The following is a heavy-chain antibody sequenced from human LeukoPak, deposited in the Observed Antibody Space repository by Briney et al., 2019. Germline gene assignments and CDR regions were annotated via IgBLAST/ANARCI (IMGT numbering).Heavy chain of an antibody. CDR3: ARVPTALPGPYYYYYMDV. Sequence: ASVKVSCKASGYTFTGYYMHWVRQAPGQGLEWMGWINTNTGNPTYAQGFTGRFVFSLDTSVSTAYLQISSLKAEDTAVYYCARVPTALPGPYYYYYMDVWGKGTTVTVSS. V-gene: IGHV7-4-1*02. J-gene: IGHJ6*03. D-gene: IGHD4-17*01. CDR2: INTNTGNP. CDR1: GYTFTGYY.